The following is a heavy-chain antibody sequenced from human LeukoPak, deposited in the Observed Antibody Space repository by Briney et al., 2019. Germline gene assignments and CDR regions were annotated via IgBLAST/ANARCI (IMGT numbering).Heavy chain of an antibody. CDR2: INPNSGGT. CDR1: GYTFTDYY. V-gene: IGHV1-2*02. J-gene: IGHJ4*02. D-gene: IGHD5-12*01. Sequence: ASVKVSCKASGYTFTDYYIHWVRQAPGQGLEWMGWINPNSGGTNYAQNFQGRVTMTRDTSISTVYMALSRLRSDDTAVYYCARDYWSGYDCSYWGQGTLVTVSS. CDR3: ARDYWSGYDCSY.